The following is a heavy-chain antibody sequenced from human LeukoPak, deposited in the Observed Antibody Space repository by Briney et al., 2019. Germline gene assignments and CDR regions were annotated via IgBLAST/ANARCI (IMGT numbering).Heavy chain of an antibody. V-gene: IGHV3-53*01. D-gene: IGHD2-21*02. CDR2: IYSGGGT. CDR1: GFTVSSNY. Sequence: GGSLRLSCAASGFTVSSNYMTWVRQAPGKGLEWVSVIYSGGGTYYADSVKGRFTISRDNSKHTLYLQMNSLGAEDTAVYYCARAVTVVTAIHDWGQGTLVTVSS. J-gene: IGHJ4*02. CDR3: ARAVTVVTAIHD.